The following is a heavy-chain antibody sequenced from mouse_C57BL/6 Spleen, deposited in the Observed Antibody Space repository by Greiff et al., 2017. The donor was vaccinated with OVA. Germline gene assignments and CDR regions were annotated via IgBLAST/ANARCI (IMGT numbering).Heavy chain of an antibody. V-gene: IGHV1-82*01. D-gene: IGHD1-1*01. J-gene: IGHJ3*01. CDR2: IYPGDGDT. CDR1: GYAFSSSW. Sequence: VQLQQSGPELVKPGASVKISCKASGYAFSSSWMNWVKQRPGKGLEWIGRIYPGDGDTNYNGKFKGKATLTADKSSSTAYMQLSSLTSEDSAVYFCARSLYYYGSSQAWFAYWGQGTLVTVSA. CDR3: ARSLYYYGSSQAWFAY.